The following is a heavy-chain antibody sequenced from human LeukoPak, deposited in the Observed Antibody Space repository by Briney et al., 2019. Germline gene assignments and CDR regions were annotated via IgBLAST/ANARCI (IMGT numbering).Heavy chain of an antibody. CDR1: GFTFSSYG. CDR3: ANNYGDYLNWFDP. J-gene: IGHJ5*02. CDR2: IWYDGSNK. D-gene: IGHD4-17*01. V-gene: IGHV3-33*06. Sequence: GGSLRLSCAASGFTFSSYGMHWVRQAPGKGLEWVAVIWYDGSNKHYADSVKGRFTISRDNSKNTLYLQMNSLRAEDTAVYYCANNYGDYLNWFDPWGQGTLVTVSS.